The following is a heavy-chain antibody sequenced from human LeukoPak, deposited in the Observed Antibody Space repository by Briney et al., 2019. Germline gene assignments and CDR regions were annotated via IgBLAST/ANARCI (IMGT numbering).Heavy chain of an antibody. D-gene: IGHD3-10*01. CDR1: GFTFSNYA. Sequence: GGSLRLSCEASGFTFSNYATSWVRQAPGKGLEWVSTIIGSGGTSYYADSVKGRFTISRDNSKNTLSLQMNSLRAEDTAVYYCARVWYGELKVDVWGQGTTVTVSS. J-gene: IGHJ6*02. V-gene: IGHV3-23*01. CDR2: IIGSGGTS. CDR3: ARVWYGELKVDV.